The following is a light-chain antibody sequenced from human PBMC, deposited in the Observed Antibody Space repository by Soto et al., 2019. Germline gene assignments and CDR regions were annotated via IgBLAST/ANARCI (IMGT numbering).Light chain of an antibody. CDR3: QQCYSTPVT. CDR1: QSISSY. J-gene: IGKJ3*01. Sequence: DIQMTQSPSSLSASVGDRVTITCRASQSISSYLNWYQQKPGKAPKLLIYAASSLQSGVPSRFSGSGSGTDFTLTISSLQPEDFATYYCQQCYSTPVTFGPGTKEDIK. V-gene: IGKV1-39*01. CDR2: AAS.